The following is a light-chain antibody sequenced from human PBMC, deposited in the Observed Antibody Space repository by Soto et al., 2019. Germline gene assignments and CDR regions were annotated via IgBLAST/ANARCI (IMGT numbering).Light chain of an antibody. CDR2: DAS. J-gene: IGKJ1*01. Sequence: EIVLTQSPATLSLSPGERATLSCRASQSVSSYLAWYQQKPGQAPRLLIYDASNRATGIPARFSGSGSGTDLTLTISRLEPEDSAVYYWQQRSNWRRTFVQGTKVEIK. V-gene: IGKV3-11*01. CDR1: QSVSSY. CDR3: QQRSNWRRT.